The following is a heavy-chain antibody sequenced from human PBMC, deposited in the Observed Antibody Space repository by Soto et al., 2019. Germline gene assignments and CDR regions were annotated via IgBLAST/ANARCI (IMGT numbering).Heavy chain of an antibody. Sequence: QVQLVQSGAEVKKPGASVKVSCKASGYTFTSYGISWVRQAPGQGLEWMGWISAYNGNTNYAQKLQGRVTMTTNTSTSTAYMELRSLRSDDTAVYYCARANDIKTDYGDYGAPLDVWGQGTTVTVSS. CDR1: GYTFTSYG. CDR3: ARANDIKTDYGDYGAPLDV. J-gene: IGHJ6*02. D-gene: IGHD4-17*01. V-gene: IGHV1-18*01. CDR2: ISAYNGNT.